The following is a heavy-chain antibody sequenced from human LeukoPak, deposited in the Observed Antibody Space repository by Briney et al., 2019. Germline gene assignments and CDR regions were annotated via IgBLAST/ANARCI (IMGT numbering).Heavy chain of an antibody. V-gene: IGHV4-34*01. CDR3: ARGRDGWFHP. CDR2: INHSGST. D-gene: IGHD2-21*01. CDR1: GGSFSGYY. J-gene: IGHJ5*02. Sequence: SETLSLTCAVYGGSFSGYYWSWIRQPPGKGLDWIGEINHSGSTNYNPSLKSRVTISVDTSKNQFSLKLSSVTAADTAVYYCARGRDGWFHPWGQGTLVTVSS.